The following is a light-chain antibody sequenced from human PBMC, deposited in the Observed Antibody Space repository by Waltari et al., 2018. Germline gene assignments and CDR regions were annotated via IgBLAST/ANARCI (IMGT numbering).Light chain of an antibody. J-gene: IGKJ3*01. V-gene: IGKV1-33*01. CDR2: DAS. Sequence: DIQMTQSPSPLSASVGDRVTITCQASQDIENFVNLYQQKPGKAPNLLIYDASNLATGVPSRFSGSGSGTDFTFTIASLQPEDIATYFCQQYQNLPSFGPGTKVDLK. CDR3: QQYQNLPS. CDR1: QDIENF.